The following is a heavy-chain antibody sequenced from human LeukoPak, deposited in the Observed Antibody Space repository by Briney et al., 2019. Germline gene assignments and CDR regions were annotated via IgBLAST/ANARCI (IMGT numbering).Heavy chain of an antibody. Sequence: GGSLRLSCAASGFTFSSYWMHWVRQAPGKGLVWVSRINSDGSSTSYADSVKGRFTISRDNAKNTLYLQVNSLRAEDSALYYCVRDRDSGYDSLYYYYYMDVWGRGTTVTVSS. CDR1: GFTFSSYW. J-gene: IGHJ6*03. CDR2: INSDGSST. V-gene: IGHV3-74*01. CDR3: VRDRDSGYDSLYYYYYMDV. D-gene: IGHD5-12*01.